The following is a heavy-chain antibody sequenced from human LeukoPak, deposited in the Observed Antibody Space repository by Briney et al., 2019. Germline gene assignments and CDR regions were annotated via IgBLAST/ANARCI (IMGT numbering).Heavy chain of an antibody. D-gene: IGHD6-6*01. CDR3: ARVGSSSSEYYYYYYMDV. V-gene: IGHV3-7*01. J-gene: IGHJ6*03. CDR2: IKQDGSEK. CDR1: GFTFSSYW. Sequence: GGSLRLSCAPSGFTFSSYWMSWVRQAPGKGLEWVANIKQDGSEKYYVDSVKGRFTISRDNAKNSLYLQMNSLRAEDTVVYYCARVGSSSSEYYYYYYMDVWGKGTTVTVSS.